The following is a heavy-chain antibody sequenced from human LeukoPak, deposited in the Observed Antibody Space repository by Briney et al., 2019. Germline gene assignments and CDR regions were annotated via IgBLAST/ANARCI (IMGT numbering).Heavy chain of an antibody. Sequence: PGGSLRLSCAASGFTFSSYAMTWVRQAPGKGLEWVSGISGTGGSTYYADSVKGRFTISRDNSNNTLYLQMIGLRAENTAVYYCAKVSGIWFGRNQDTFDIWGQGTMVIVSS. CDR2: ISGTGGST. CDR1: GFTFSSYA. CDR3: AKVSGIWFGRNQDTFDI. J-gene: IGHJ3*02. D-gene: IGHD3-10*01. V-gene: IGHV3-23*01.